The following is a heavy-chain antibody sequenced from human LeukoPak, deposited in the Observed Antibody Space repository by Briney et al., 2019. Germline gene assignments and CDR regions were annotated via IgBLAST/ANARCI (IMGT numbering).Heavy chain of an antibody. V-gene: IGHV4-4*09. J-gene: IGHJ6*03. Sequence: SETLSLTCTVSAGSISSYYWTWIRQPPGKGLEWIGYIFPSGSTYYNPSLKTRVTISVDTSKNQFSLKLSSVTAADMAVYYCARRHHYSYFMDVWGKGTTVTVSS. CDR2: IFPSGST. CDR3: ARRHHYSYFMDV. CDR1: AGSISSYY.